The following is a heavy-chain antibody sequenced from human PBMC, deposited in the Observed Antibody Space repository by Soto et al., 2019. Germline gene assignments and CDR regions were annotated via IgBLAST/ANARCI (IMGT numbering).Heavy chain of an antibody. J-gene: IGHJ4*02. CDR3: AILVRSSSRLGPTDFDC. V-gene: IGHV3-23*01. CDR1: GYTFSSYA. Sequence: EVQLLESGGGLVQPGGYLRLSCAASGYTFSSYAMSWVRQAPGKGLEWVSAISGSGGSTYYADSVKGRFTISRDNSKNTLYLQMNSLRAEDTAVYYCAILVRSSSRLGPTDFDCWGRGTLVTVSS. CDR2: ISGSGGST. D-gene: IGHD6-6*01.